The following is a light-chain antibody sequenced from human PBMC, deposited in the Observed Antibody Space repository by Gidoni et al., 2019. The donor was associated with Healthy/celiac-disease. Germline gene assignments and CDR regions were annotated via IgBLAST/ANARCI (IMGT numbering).Light chain of an antibody. Sequence: EIVMTQSPATLSVSPGERATLSCRASKSVSSNLAWYHQKPGQSSRLLIYGASTRATGVPARFSGSGSGTEFTLTISSLQSEDFAVYYCQQYNNWPQTFGQGTKVEIK. CDR3: QQYNNWPQT. CDR1: KSVSSN. J-gene: IGKJ1*01. V-gene: IGKV3-15*01. CDR2: GAS.